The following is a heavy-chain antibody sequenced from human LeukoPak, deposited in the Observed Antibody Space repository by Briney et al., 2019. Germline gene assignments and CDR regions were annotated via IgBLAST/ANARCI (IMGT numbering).Heavy chain of an antibody. D-gene: IGHD6-13*01. CDR2: ISWNSGSI. CDR3: AKAGQQLVRAHYYFDY. V-gene: IGHV3-9*01. J-gene: IGHJ4*02. CDR1: GFTFDDYA. Sequence: GGSLRLSCAASGFTFDDYAMHWVRQAPGKGLEWVSGISWNSGSIGYADSVKGRFTISRDNAKNSLYLQMNSLRAEDTALYYCAKAGQQLVRAHYYFDYWGQGALVTVSS.